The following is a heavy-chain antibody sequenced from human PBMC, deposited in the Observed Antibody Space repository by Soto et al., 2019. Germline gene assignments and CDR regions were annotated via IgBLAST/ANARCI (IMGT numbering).Heavy chain of an antibody. CDR2: ISSSSSHL. V-gene: IGHV3-21*06. J-gene: IGHJ3*01. CDR3: ARDFIAITVFGEGDYDAFDV. CDR1: GLTFSSYT. D-gene: IGHD3-3*01. Sequence: EVHLVESGGGLVKPGGSLRLSCAASGLTFSSYTMNWVRQAPGKGLEWVSSISSSSSHLHYADSVKGRFSISRDNAKNSLYLQMNSLRVEDTAVYYCARDFIAITVFGEGDYDAFDVWGQGTMVTVSS.